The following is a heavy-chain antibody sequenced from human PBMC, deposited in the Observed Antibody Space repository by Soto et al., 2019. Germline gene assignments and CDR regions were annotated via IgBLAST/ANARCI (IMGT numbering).Heavy chain of an antibody. Sequence: QVQLVQSGAEVKKPGSSVKVSCKASGGTFSSYAISWVRQAPGQGLEWMGGIIPIFGTANYAQKFQGRVTITADESTSTASMELSRLRSEDTAVYYCARARCSSTSCANGIFDYWGQGTLVTVSS. CDR2: IIPIFGTA. D-gene: IGHD2-2*01. V-gene: IGHV1-69*01. CDR3: ARARCSSTSCANGIFDY. J-gene: IGHJ4*02. CDR1: GGTFSSYA.